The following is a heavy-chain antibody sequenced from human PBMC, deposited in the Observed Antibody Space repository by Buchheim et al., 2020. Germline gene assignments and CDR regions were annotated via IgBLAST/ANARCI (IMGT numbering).Heavy chain of an antibody. CDR1: GGSVRNFY. CDR2: IYASVNT. V-gene: IGHV4-4*07. Sequence: QVRLQESGPGLVKPSETLSLTCTVSGGSVRNFYWNWIRQPAGKGLEWIGRIYASVNTNYNPSLKSRVTMSLDTSKKQDSLDVRSVTAADTAVYYCARDASDYYSGWYGFFPHWGQGIL. D-gene: IGHD6-13*01. CDR3: ARDASDYYSGWYGFFPH. J-gene: IGHJ1*01.